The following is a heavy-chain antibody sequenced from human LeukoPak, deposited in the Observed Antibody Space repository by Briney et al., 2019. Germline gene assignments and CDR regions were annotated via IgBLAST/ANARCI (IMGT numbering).Heavy chain of an antibody. D-gene: IGHD3-9*01. Sequence: GGSLRPSCAASGFTFSDYYMSWIRQAPGKGLEWVSYISSSGSTIYYADSVKGRFTISRDNAKNSLYLQMNSLRAEDTAVYYCARGPPYYDILTGYSPDYFDYWGQGTLVTVSS. CDR3: ARGPPYYDILTGYSPDYFDY. V-gene: IGHV3-11*01. J-gene: IGHJ4*02. CDR2: ISSSGSTI. CDR1: GFTFSDYY.